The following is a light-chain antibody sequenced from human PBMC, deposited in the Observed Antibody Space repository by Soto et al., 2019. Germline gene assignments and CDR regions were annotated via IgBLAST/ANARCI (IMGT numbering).Light chain of an antibody. CDR3: QTWGTGVV. CDR2: LNSDGSH. Sequence: QLVLTQSPSASASLGASVKLTCTLSSGHSSYAIAWHQQQPEKAPRYLLKLNSDGSHSKGDGIPDRFSGSSSGAERYLTISSLQSEDEADYYCQTWGTGVVFGGGTKVTVL. CDR1: SGHSSYA. V-gene: IGLV4-69*01. J-gene: IGLJ2*01.